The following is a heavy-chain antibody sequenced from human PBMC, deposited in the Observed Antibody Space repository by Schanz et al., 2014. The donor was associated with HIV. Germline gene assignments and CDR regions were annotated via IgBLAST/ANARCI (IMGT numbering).Heavy chain of an antibody. CDR2: ISESGGRT. J-gene: IGHJ4*02. CDR1: GFNFNNYA. CDR3: AKPEYDSRGNSQSHFDY. Sequence: EVQLLESGGGLEQPGGSLRLSCAASGFNFNNYAMTWVRQAPGKGLEWVSSISESGGRTYYADSVNGRFTISRDNSKNTLYLQMTTLRIDDTAVYYCAKPEYDSRGNSQSHFDYWGQGTLVTDSS. V-gene: IGHV3-23*01. D-gene: IGHD3-22*01.